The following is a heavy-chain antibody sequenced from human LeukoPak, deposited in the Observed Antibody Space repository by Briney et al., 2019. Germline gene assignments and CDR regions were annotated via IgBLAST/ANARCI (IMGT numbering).Heavy chain of an antibody. V-gene: IGHV4-39*07. CDR3: ARGVARSSKFHFSYYFDY. J-gene: IGHJ4*02. D-gene: IGHD6-6*01. Sequence: SETLSLTCTVSGDSISSSSSYWGWIRQPSGEGLEWIGSIYYSGSTYHNPSLKSRVTISVDTSKNQFSLKLSSVTAADTAVYYCARGVARSSKFHFSYYFDYWGQGTLVTVSS. CDR2: IYYSGST. CDR1: GDSISSSSSY.